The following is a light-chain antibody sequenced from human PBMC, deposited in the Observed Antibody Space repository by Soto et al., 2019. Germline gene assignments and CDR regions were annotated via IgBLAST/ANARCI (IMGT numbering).Light chain of an antibody. CDR2: SAS. V-gene: IGKV3-15*01. Sequence: EIVMTQSPGTLSVSPGEQATLSCRASQSVGSNVAWYQQKPGQAPRLLISSASTRATGIPARFSGTVSGTEFTLTISSLESEDFAIYYCQQYMNWPPKTFGQGTRVEIK. CDR1: QSVGSN. CDR3: QQYMNWPPKT. J-gene: IGKJ1*01.